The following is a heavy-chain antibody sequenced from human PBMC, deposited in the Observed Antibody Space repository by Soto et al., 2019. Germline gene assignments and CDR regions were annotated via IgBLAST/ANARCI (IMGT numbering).Heavy chain of an antibody. CDR1: GFSFSSYA. CDR3: ARNDGITRYYYYGMDV. V-gene: IGHV3-23*01. J-gene: IGHJ6*02. CDR2: ISGSGGST. Sequence: PGGLLRFSFAAPGFSFSSYAMTWFAQVPGKGMELVSAISGSGGSTYYADSVKGRFTISRDNSKNTLYLKMNSLRAEDTAVYYCARNDGITRYYYYGMDVWGQGTTVTVSS. D-gene: IGHD1-1*01.